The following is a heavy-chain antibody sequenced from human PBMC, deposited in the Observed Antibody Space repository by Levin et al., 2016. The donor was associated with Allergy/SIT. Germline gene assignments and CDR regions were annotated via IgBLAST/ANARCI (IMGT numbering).Heavy chain of an antibody. V-gene: IGHV4-34*01. CDR2: INHSGST. CDR1: GGSFSGYY. J-gene: IGHJ5*02. Sequence: SETLSLTCAVYGGSFSGYYWSWIRQPPGKGLEWIGEINHSGSTNYNPSLKSRVTISVDTSKNQFSLKLSSVTAADTAVYYCARGQSTRAFKPPAWFDPWGQGTLVTVSS. D-gene: IGHD1-26*01. CDR3: ARGQSTRAFKPPAWFDP.